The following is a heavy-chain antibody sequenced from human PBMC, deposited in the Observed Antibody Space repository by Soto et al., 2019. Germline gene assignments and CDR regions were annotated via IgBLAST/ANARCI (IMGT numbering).Heavy chain of an antibody. CDR2: IYPGDSDT. J-gene: IGHJ4*02. CDR3: ARVGLGYDSSGYYSGYFDY. D-gene: IGHD3-22*01. CDR1: GYSFTSYW. V-gene: IGHV5-51*01. Sequence: GEPLKISCKGSGYSFTSYWIGWVRQMPGKGLEWMGIIYPGDSDTRYSPSFQGQVTISADKSISTAYLQWSSLKASDTAMYYCARVGLGYDSSGYYSGYFDYWGQGTLVTVSS.